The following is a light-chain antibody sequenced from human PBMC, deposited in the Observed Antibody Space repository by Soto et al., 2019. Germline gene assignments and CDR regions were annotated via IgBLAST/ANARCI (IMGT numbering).Light chain of an antibody. CDR3: QQRSSWPIT. V-gene: IGKV1-39*01. CDR2: VAS. Sequence: DIQMTQSPSSLSASVGDRVTITCRASQSISRYLNWYQQKPGKAPNLLIYVASSLQSEVPARFSGSGSGTDFTLTISRLEPEDFAVYYCQQRSSWPITFGQGTRLEIK. CDR1: QSISRY. J-gene: IGKJ5*01.